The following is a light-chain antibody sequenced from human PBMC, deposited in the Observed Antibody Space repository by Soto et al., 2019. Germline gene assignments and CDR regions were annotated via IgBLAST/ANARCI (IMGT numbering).Light chain of an antibody. CDR3: QQYNNWPRT. Sequence: EIVMTQSPATLSVSPXERATLSCRASQTVNSNLAWYQQKPGQAPRLLIYGASTRATGIPARFSGSGSGTEFTLTISSRQSEDFAVYYCQQYNNWPRTFGQGTKVDI. CDR2: GAS. CDR1: QTVNSN. J-gene: IGKJ1*01. V-gene: IGKV3-15*01.